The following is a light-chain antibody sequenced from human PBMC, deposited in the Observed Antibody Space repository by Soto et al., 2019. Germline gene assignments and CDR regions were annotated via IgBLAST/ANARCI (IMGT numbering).Light chain of an antibody. V-gene: IGKV3-15*01. J-gene: IGKJ2*01. Sequence: ETVMTQSPATLSVSPGERPTLACRASQSVRSNLAWYQQKPGQAPRLLVYGASTRATGIPARFGGSASGTEFTLTISSLQPEDFAVYFCQQYNNWPPTFGQGTKLEIK. CDR1: QSVRSN. CDR3: QQYNNWPPT. CDR2: GAS.